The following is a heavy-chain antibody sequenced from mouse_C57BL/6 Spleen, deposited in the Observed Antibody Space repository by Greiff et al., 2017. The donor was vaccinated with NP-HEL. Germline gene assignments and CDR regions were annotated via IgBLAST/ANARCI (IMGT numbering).Heavy chain of an antibody. CDR1: GYSITSGYY. J-gene: IGHJ1*03. D-gene: IGHD1-1*01. V-gene: IGHV3-6*01. CDR3: ARNYGSSDWYFDV. Sequence: EVKLMESGPGLVKPSQSLSLTCSVTGYSITSGYYWNWIRQFPGNKLEWMGYISYDGSNNYNPSLKNRISITRDTSKNQFFLKLNSVTTEDTATYYCARNYGSSDWYFDVWGTGTTVTVSS. CDR2: ISYDGSN.